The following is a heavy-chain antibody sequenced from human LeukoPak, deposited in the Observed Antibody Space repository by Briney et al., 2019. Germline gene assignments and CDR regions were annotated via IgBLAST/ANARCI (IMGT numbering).Heavy chain of an antibody. CDR3: AKDPVFGYSSSKYYFDY. J-gene: IGHJ4*02. Sequence: GGSLRLSCAASAFTFNSYAMSWVRQAPGKGLEWVSGISGSGGGTYYADSVKGRFTISRDNSKNTLYLQMNSLRAEDTALYYCAKDPVFGYSSSKYYFDYWGQGTLVTVSS. D-gene: IGHD6-13*01. CDR1: AFTFNSYA. CDR2: ISGSGGGT. V-gene: IGHV3-23*01.